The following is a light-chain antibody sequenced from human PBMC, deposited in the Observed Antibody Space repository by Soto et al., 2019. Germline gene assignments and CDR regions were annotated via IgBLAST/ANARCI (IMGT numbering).Light chain of an antibody. CDR2: AAS. CDR3: QQHESYPLT. V-gene: IGKV1-9*01. J-gene: IGKJ5*01. Sequence: DIQLTQSPSFLSASVGDRVTIACRASQGISSYLTWYQQKPGKAPKVLIYAASTLQSGVPSRFSGSGSGTEFTLTISCLQPEDFATYYCQQHESYPLTFGRGTRLEIK. CDR1: QGISSY.